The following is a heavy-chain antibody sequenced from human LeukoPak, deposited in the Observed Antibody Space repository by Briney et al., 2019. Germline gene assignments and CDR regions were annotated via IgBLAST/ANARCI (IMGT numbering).Heavy chain of an antibody. Sequence: GGSLRLSCAASGVIISSHAMSWVRQAPGKGLEWVSAINGRGDNTYYADFVKGRFTISRDNSKSTVYLQMNSLRTEDTAVYYCAKDRVSPGFNWFDPWGQGTLVTVSS. V-gene: IGHV3-23*01. J-gene: IGHJ5*02. CDR1: GVIISSHA. D-gene: IGHD2/OR15-2a*01. CDR3: AKDRVSPGFNWFDP. CDR2: INGRGDNT.